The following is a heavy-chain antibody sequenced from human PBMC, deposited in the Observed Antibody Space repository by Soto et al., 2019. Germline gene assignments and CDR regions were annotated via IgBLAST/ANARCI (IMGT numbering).Heavy chain of an antibody. CDR3: ARAGRALGYCSGGTCSDFDY. D-gene: IGHD2-15*01. V-gene: IGHV3-33*01. J-gene: IGHJ4*02. CDR1: GFTFSNYG. Sequence: QVQLVESGGGVVQPGRSLRLSCAASGFTFSNYGMHWVRQAPGKGLEWVAVIWSDGSNEYYADSVKGRFTISRDNSKNTLYVQLNSRRGEDTAVYYCARAGRALGYCSGGTCSDFDYWGQGTLVTVSS. CDR2: IWSDGSNE.